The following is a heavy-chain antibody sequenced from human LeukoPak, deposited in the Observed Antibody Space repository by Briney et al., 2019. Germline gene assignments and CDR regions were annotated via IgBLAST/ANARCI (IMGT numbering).Heavy chain of an antibody. Sequence: ASVKVSCKASGYTFTSYDINWVRQATGQGLEWMGWMNPNSGNTGYAQKFQGRVTMTRNTSISTAYMELSSLRSEDTAVYYCARPDTAMGYFDYWGQGTLVTVSS. V-gene: IGHV1-8*01. CDR2: MNPNSGNT. J-gene: IGHJ4*02. CDR1: GYTFTSYD. D-gene: IGHD5-18*01. CDR3: ARPDTAMGYFDY.